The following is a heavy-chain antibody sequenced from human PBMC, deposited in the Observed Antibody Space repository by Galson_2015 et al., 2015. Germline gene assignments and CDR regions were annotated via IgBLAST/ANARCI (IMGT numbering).Heavy chain of an antibody. V-gene: IGHV5-10-1*01. Sequence: TISCKGSGSSFTRYWISWVRQMPGKGLEWMGRIDPSDSYTNYSPSFQGHVTISADKSISTAYLQWSSLKASDTAMYYCARLGVRGVMSGWFDPWGQGTLVTVSS. CDR1: GSSFTRYW. CDR2: IDPSDSYT. J-gene: IGHJ5*02. D-gene: IGHD3-10*01. CDR3: ARLGVRGVMSGWFDP.